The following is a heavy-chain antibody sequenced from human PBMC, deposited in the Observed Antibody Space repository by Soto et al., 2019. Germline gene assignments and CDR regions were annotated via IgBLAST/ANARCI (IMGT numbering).Heavy chain of an antibody. V-gene: IGHV3-23*01. CDR2: ISGSGGSI. J-gene: IGHJ6*03. CDR1: GFTFSSYA. CDR3: AKAGLEYYYGSGTTYCYYYMDA. D-gene: IGHD3-10*01. Sequence: GGSLRLSCAASGFTFSSYAMSWVRQAPGKGLEWVSAISGSGGSIYYADSVKGRFTISRHNSNNTPYLQMNSLRAEDTAVYYCAKAGLEYYYGSGTTYCYYYMDAWGKGTTVTVS.